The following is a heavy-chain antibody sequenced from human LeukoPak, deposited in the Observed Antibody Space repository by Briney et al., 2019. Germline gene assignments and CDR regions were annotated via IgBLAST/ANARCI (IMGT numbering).Heavy chain of an antibody. CDR1: ARSISSSSYY. D-gene: IGHD2-15*01. J-gene: IGHJ5*02. CDR2: IYYTGST. Sequence: SETLSLTCTVSARSISSSSYYCGWIRHPPGKGLEWIGSIYYTGSTYYNPSLKTRVTISVDTSKNPFSLTVCSVTAADMATVCGARDRTYCSGGSGRVFDPWGQGTLVTVSS. V-gene: IGHV4-39*07. CDR3: ARDRTYCSGGSGRVFDP.